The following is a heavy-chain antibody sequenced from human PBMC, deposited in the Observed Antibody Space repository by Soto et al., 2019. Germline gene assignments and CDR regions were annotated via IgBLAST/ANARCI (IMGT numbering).Heavy chain of an antibody. CDR1: GFTFSSYS. CDR2: ISSSSSYI. J-gene: IGHJ6*02. CDR3: ARDGAARPDNYYYYGMDV. D-gene: IGHD6-6*01. V-gene: IGHV3-21*01. Sequence: GGSLRLSCAASGFTFSSYSMNWVRQAPGKGLEWVSSISSSSSYIYYADSVKGRFTISRDNAKNSLYLQMNSLRAEDTAVYYCARDGAARPDNYYYYGMDVWGQGTTVTVYS.